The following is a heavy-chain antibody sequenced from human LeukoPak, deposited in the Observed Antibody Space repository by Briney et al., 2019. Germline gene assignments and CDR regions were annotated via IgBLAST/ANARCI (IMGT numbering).Heavy chain of an antibody. Sequence: SETLSLTCTVSGGSISSYYWSWIRQPAGKGLEWIGRIYTSGSTNYNPFLKSRVTMSVDTSKNQFSLKLSSVTAADTAVYYCAREANLEWLLYRGHFDYWGQGTLVTVSS. D-gene: IGHD3-3*01. V-gene: IGHV4-4*07. CDR3: AREANLEWLLYRGHFDY. CDR1: GGSISSYY. CDR2: IYTSGST. J-gene: IGHJ4*02.